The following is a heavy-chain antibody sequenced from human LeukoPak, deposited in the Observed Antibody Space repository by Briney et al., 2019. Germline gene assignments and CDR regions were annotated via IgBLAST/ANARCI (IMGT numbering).Heavy chain of an antibody. D-gene: IGHD3-22*01. J-gene: IGHJ4*02. CDR2: IYPGDSDT. Sequence: GESLKIYCKGSGYSFTSYWIGWVRQMPGKGLEWMGIIYPGDSDTRYSPSFQGQVTTSADKSVSTAYLQWSSLKASDTAMYYCARRVYDSSGYYPSYYFDYWGQGTLVTVSS. V-gene: IGHV5-51*01. CDR3: ARRVYDSSGYYPSYYFDY. CDR1: GYSFTSYW.